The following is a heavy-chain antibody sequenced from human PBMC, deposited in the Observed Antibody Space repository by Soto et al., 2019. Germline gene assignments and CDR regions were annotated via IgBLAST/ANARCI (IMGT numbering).Heavy chain of an antibody. CDR3: ARVAWGSGSSTFDY. CDR2: ISDYNGNT. D-gene: IGHD3-10*01. V-gene: IGHV1-18*01. J-gene: IGHJ4*02. Sequence: QVQLVQSGAEVKKPGASVKVSCKASGYTFTSYGISWVRQAPGQGLEWMGWISDYNGNTNNAQKLQSRVTMTTDTSTSTAYMELRSLISDDTAVYYCARVAWGSGSSTFDYWGQGTLVTVSS. CDR1: GYTFTSYG.